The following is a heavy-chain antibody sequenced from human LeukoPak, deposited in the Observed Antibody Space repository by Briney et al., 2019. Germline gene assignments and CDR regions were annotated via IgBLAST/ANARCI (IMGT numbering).Heavy chain of an antibody. D-gene: IGHD5-24*01. CDR2: INLDGSEK. V-gene: IGHV3-7*01. CDR1: GVIFSNFW. Sequence: GGSLRLSCAASGVIFSNFWMSWVRQAPGKGLQWVANINLDGSEKNYLDSVKGRFTISRDNARNSMYLQINSLSAEDTAAYYCARDRRDGYKYYYYYMDVWGKGTTVTISS. CDR3: ARDRRDGYKYYYYYMDV. J-gene: IGHJ6*03.